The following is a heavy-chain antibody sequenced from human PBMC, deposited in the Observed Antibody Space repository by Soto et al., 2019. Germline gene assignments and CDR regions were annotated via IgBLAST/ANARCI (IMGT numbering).Heavy chain of an antibody. J-gene: IGHJ5*02. CDR1: AFTFSSYA. Sequence: GGSLRLSCAASAFTFSSYAMSWVRQAPGKGLEWVSTITGSGGSTFYADSVKGRFTISRDNSKDTLYVQMNSLRAEDTAVYYCAKDRNDFWSGPIPPFDPWGQGTLVTVSS. CDR2: ITGSGGST. V-gene: IGHV3-23*01. D-gene: IGHD3-3*01. CDR3: AKDRNDFWSGPIPPFDP.